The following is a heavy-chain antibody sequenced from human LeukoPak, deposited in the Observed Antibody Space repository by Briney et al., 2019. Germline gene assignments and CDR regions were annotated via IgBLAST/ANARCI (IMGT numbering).Heavy chain of an antibody. J-gene: IGHJ4*02. CDR3: AKVGRYDILTDFDY. V-gene: IGHV3-23*01. D-gene: IGHD3-9*01. CDR2: ISGSGGST. CDR1: GFTFSSYA. Sequence: GGSLRLSCAASGFTFSSYAMSWVRQAPGKGLEWVSAISGSGGSTYYADSVKGRFTISRDNSKNTLYLQMNSIRAEDTAVYYCAKVGRYDILTDFDYWGQGTLVTVSS.